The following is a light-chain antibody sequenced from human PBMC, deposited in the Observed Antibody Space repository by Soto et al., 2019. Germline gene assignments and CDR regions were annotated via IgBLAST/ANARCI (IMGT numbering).Light chain of an antibody. CDR1: QGIRSD. CDR2: AAS. J-gene: IGKJ1*01. CDR3: QQSYSTPPWT. V-gene: IGKV1-39*01. Sequence: DIQMTQSPSSLSASVGDRVTITCRASQGIRSDLGWSQQKPEKAPQRLIYAASNLQSGVPSRFSGSGSGTDFTLTISSLQPEDFATYYCQQSYSTPPWTFGQGTKLDIK.